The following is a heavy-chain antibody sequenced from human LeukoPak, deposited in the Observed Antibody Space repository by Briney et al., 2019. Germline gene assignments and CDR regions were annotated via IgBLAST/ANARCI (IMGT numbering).Heavy chain of an antibody. V-gene: IGHV3-7*01. CDR2: INQDGSEK. CDR3: ARAREAPANVFPDH. Sequence: PGGSLRLSCAASGFTISRDWMTWVRQSPGEGLELVANINQDGSEKYYGDSVTGRFTISRDNAENSLFLQMNSLRADDTGVYYCARAREAPANVFPDHWGQGVVVTVSS. CDR1: GFTISRDW. D-gene: IGHD2-15*01. J-gene: IGHJ4*02.